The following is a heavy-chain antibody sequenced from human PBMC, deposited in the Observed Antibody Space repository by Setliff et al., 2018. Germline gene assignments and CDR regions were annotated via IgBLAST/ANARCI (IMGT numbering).Heavy chain of an antibody. CDR3: ARGPPDFVVVPAAAKFDY. CDR2: NSV. J-gene: IGHJ4*02. Sequence: ASVKVSCKASGGTFSSYGISWVRQAPGQGLEWMGWNSVYAREFQGRVTMTIDTPTSTAYMELRSLRSDDTAVYYCARGPPDFVVVPAAAKFDYWGPGTLVTVSS. V-gene: IGHV1-18*01. CDR1: GGTFSSYG. D-gene: IGHD2-2*01.